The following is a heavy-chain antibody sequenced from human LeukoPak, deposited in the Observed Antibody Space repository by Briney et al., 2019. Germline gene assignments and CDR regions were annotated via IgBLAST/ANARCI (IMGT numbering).Heavy chain of an antibody. CDR1: GGSISSGDYH. V-gene: IGHV4-30-4*01. J-gene: IGHJ5*02. CDR3: ARGLYDSSNWFDP. Sequence: SETLSLTCTVSGGSISSGDYHWSWIRQPPGKGLEWIGYIYYSGSTYYNPSLKSRVTISVDTSKNQFSLKLSSVTAADTAVYYCARGLYDSSNWFDPWGQGTLVTVSS. CDR2: IYYSGST. D-gene: IGHD3-22*01.